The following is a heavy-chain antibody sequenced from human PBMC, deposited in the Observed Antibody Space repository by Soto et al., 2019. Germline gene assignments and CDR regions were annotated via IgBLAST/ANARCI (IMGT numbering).Heavy chain of an antibody. CDR3: AREPYYYDSSGMYYFDY. V-gene: IGHV3-33*01. D-gene: IGHD3-22*01. CDR1: GFTFSSYG. CDR2: IWYDGSNK. J-gene: IGHJ4*02. Sequence: GGSLRLSCAASGFTFSSYGMHWVRQAPGKGLEWVAVIWYDGSNKYYADSVKGRFTISRDNSKNTLYLQMNSLRAEDTAVYYCAREPYYYDSSGMYYFDYWGQGTLVTVSS.